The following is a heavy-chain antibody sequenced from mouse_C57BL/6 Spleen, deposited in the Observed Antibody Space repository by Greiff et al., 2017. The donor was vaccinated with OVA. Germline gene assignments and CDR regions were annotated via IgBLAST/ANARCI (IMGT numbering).Heavy chain of an antibody. J-gene: IGHJ4*01. CDR1: GFTFSDAW. CDR3: TRRGDYDEGYAMDY. Sequence: EVMLVESGGGLVQPGGSMKLSCAASGFTFSDAWMDWVRQSPEKGLEWVAEIRNKANNHATYYAESVKGRFAISRDDSKSSVYLQMNSLRAEDTGIYYCTRRGDYDEGYAMDYWGQGTSVTVSS. D-gene: IGHD2-4*01. CDR2: IRNKANNHAT. V-gene: IGHV6-6*01.